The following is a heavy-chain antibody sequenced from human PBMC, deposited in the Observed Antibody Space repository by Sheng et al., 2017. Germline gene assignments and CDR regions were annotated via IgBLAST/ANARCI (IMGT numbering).Heavy chain of an antibody. V-gene: IGHV4-38-2*01. CDR3: ARVKSPIRIAAAAYWFDP. D-gene: IGHD6-13*01. CDR2: IYHSGST. CDR1: GYSISSGYY. Sequence: QVQLQESGPGLVKPSETLSLTCAVSGYSISSGYYWGWIRQPPGKGLEWIGSIYHSGSTYYNPSLKSRVTISVDTSKNQFSLKLSSVTAADTAVYYCARVKSPIRIAAAAYWFDPWGQGTLGHRLL. J-gene: IGHJ5*02.